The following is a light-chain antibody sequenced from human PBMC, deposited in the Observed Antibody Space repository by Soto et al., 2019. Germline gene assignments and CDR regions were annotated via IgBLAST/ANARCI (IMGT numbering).Light chain of an antibody. CDR3: QQYNSYFRT. J-gene: IGKJ1*01. V-gene: IGKV1-5*03. Sequence: DIQMTQSPSTLSASVGDRVTITCRASQSISSWLAWYQQRPGKAPKLLIYKASSLESGVPSRFSGSGSGTEFTLTISSLQPDDFATHYCQQYNSYFRTFGQGTKVEIK. CDR2: KAS. CDR1: QSISSW.